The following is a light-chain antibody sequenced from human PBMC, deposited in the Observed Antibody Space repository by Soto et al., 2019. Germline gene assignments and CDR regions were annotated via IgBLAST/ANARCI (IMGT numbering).Light chain of an antibody. CDR1: SSNIGAGYD. CDR3: QSHDSRLKSWV. J-gene: IGLJ3*02. Sequence: QSVLTQPPSMSGAPGQRVTISCTGSSSNIGAGYDVHWYQHLPGTAPKLLIYGNTNRPTGVPDRFSGSKSGTSASLAITGLRAEEEADYDCQSHDSRLKSWVFGGGTKLTVL. CDR2: GNT. V-gene: IGLV1-40*01.